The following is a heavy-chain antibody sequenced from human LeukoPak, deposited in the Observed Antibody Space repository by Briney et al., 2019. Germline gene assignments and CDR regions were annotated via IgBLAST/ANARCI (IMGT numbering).Heavy chain of an antibody. D-gene: IGHD6-13*01. V-gene: IGHV7-4-1*02. CDR3: ARDLPPMQQPKYYYYYMDV. CDR1: GYTFTSYA. J-gene: IGHJ6*03. CDR2: INTNTGNP. Sequence: GASVKVSCKASGYTFTSYAMNWVRQAPGQGLEWMGWINTNTGNPTYAQGFTGRFVFSLDTSVSTAYLQISSLKAEDTAVYYCARDLPPMQQPKYYYYYMDVWGKGTTVTVSS.